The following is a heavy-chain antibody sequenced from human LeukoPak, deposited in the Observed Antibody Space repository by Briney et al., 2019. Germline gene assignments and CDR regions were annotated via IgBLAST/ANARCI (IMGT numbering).Heavy chain of an antibody. CDR2: ISWNSGSI. Sequence: GGSLRLSCAASGFTFDDYAMHWVRQAPGKGLEWVSGISWNSGSIGYADSVKGRFTISRDNAKNSLYLQMNSLRAEDTAVYYCARDRDLFDYWGQGTLVTVSS. J-gene: IGHJ4*02. CDR1: GFTFDDYA. CDR3: ARDRDLFDY. V-gene: IGHV3-9*01.